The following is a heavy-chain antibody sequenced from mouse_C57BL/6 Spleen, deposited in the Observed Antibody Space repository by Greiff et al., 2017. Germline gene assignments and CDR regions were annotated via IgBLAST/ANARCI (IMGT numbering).Heavy chain of an antibody. CDR2: IDPENGGT. V-gene: IGHV14-4*01. J-gene: IGHJ3*01. CDR1: GFNIKDDY. CDR3: TTSGDYGGSSYFAY. Sequence: VQLQQSGAELVRPGASVKLSCTASGFNIKDDYMHWVKQRPGQGLEWIGGIDPENGGTDYAAKFKGKDTITVDKSSTTAYMQLSSLTSEDTAVYYCTTSGDYGGSSYFAYWGQGTLVTVSA. D-gene: IGHD1-1*01.